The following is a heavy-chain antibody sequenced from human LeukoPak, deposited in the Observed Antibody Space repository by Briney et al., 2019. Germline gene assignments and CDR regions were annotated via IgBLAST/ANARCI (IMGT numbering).Heavy chain of an antibody. J-gene: IGHJ6*02. V-gene: IGHV7-4-1*02. CDR2: INTNTGNP. Sequence: ASVRVSCKASGYTFTSYAMNWVRQAPGQGLEWMGWINTNTGNPTYAQGFTGWFVFSLDTSVSTAYLQISSLKAEDTAVYYCAREYSSAWYYYCGMDVWGQGTTVTVSS. CDR1: GYTFTSYA. CDR3: AREYSSAWYYYCGMDV. D-gene: IGHD6-19*01.